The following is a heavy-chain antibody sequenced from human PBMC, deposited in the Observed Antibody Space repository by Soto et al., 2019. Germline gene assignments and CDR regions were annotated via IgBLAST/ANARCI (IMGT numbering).Heavy chain of an antibody. CDR2: ISTSGGST. CDR1: GFTFSSYA. D-gene: IGHD2-15*01. Sequence: GGSLRLSCAASGFTFSSYALSWVRQAPGKGLEWVSAISTSGGSTYYADSVKGRFTISRDNSKNTLYLQMNSLRAEDTAVYYCAKAAYCSSGSCYSSGGQLDSWGQGTLVTVSS. J-gene: IGHJ4*02. CDR3: AKAAYCSSGSCYSSGGQLDS. V-gene: IGHV3-23*01.